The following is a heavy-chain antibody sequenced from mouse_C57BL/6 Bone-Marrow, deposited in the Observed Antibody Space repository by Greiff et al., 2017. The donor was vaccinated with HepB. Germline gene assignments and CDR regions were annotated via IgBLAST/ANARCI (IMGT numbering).Heavy chain of an antibody. CDR3: TRSGYSNWYFDV. Sequence: VKLMESGAELVRPGASVTLSCKASGYTFTDYEMHWVKQTPVHGLEWIGAIDPETGGTAYNQKFKGKAILTADKSSSTAYMELRSLTSEDSAVYYCTRSGYSNWYFDVWGTGTTVTVSS. CDR1: GYTFTDYE. V-gene: IGHV1-15*01. D-gene: IGHD2-5*01. J-gene: IGHJ1*03. CDR2: IDPETGGT.